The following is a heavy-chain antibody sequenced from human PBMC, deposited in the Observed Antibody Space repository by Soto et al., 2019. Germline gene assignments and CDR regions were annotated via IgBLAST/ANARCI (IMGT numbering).Heavy chain of an antibody. D-gene: IGHD1-26*01. Sequence: QVQLVQSGAEVKKPGSSVKVSCKASGGTFSSYAISWVRQAPGQGLEWMGGIIPIFGTANYAQKFQGRVTITADESTSTAYMELGSLRSEDTAVYFCGREGGKMTGSYYYFDYWGQGTLVTVSS. CDR1: GGTFSSYA. V-gene: IGHV1-69*01. CDR2: IIPIFGTA. J-gene: IGHJ4*02. CDR3: GREGGKMTGSYYYFDY.